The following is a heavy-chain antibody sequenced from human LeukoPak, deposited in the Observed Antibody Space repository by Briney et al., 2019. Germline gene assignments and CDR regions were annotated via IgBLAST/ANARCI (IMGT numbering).Heavy chain of an antibody. D-gene: IGHD3-10*01. V-gene: IGHV4-4*07. CDR1: GVSISSYY. Sequence: SETLSLTCSFSGVSISSYYWSWIRQPAGKGLEWIGRIHTSGSTNYNPSLKSRVTMSVDTSKNQFPLKLKSVTAADTAVYYCARDEYYYGSGSYRYDYWGQGTLVTVSS. J-gene: IGHJ4*02. CDR2: IHTSGST. CDR3: ARDEYYYGSGSYRYDY.